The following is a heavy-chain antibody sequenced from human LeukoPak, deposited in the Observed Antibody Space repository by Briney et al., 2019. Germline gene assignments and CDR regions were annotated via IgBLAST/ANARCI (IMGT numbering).Heavy chain of an antibody. V-gene: IGHV3-7*01. CDR1: GFTFSSYW. CDR2: IKQDGSEK. Sequence: GGSLRLSCAASGFTFSSYWMSWVRQAPGKGLEWVANIKQDGSEKYYVDSVKGRFTISRDNAKNLLYLQMNSLRAEDTAVYYCARARFKGRFDYWGQGTLVTVSS. CDR3: ARARFKGRFDY. J-gene: IGHJ4*02.